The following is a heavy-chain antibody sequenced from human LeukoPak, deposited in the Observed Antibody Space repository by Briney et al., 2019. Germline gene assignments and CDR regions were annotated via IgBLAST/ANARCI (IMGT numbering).Heavy chain of an antibody. V-gene: IGHV1-18*01. D-gene: IGHD5-12*01. CDR3: GRISGYGTYYFDY. CDR2: ISAYNGNT. CDR1: GGTFSSYA. J-gene: IGHJ4*02. Sequence: ASVKVSCKASGGTFSSYAISWVRQAPGQGLEWMGWISAYNGNTNYAQKLQGRVTMTTDTSTSTAYMELRSLRSDDTAVYYCGRISGYGTYYFDYWGQGTLVTVSS.